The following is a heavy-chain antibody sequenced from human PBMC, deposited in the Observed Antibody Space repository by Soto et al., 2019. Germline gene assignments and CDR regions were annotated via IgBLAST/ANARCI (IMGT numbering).Heavy chain of an antibody. V-gene: IGHV3-23*01. CDR1: GFPFSSYV. CDR3: AKDSNKYSSSLRGRYFDY. Sequence: EVQLLESGGGLVRRGGPLRLSGAASGFPFSSYVRSWVRQAQGKGLEWASGISGGGSNTFYADSVKGRFTISRDNSKNTLLLQMNSLGAEDTAVYYCAKDSNKYSSSLRGRYFDYWGQGIGVTVSS. CDR2: ISGGGSNT. D-gene: IGHD4-4*01. J-gene: IGHJ4*02.